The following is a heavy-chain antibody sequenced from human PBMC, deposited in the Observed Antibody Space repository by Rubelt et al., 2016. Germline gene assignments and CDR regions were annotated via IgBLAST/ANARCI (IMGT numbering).Heavy chain of an antibody. J-gene: IGHJ4*02. CDR1: GFTFSSYA. V-gene: IGHV3-30*04. D-gene: IGHD1-26*01. CDR2: ISYDGSNK. Sequence: QVQLVESGGGVVQPGRSLRLSCAASGFTFSSYAMHWVRQAPGKGLEWVAVISYDGSNKYYADSVKGRFTISRDNSKNTLYLQMNSLRAEDTAVYYCAKGGEWEPPDYWGQGTLVTVSS. CDR3: AKGGEWEPPDY.